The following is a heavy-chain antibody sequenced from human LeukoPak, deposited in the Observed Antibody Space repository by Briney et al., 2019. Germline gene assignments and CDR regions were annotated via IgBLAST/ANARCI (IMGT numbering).Heavy chain of an antibody. Sequence: ASVKVSCKASGYTFTGYYMHWVRQAPGQGLEWMGWINPNSGGTNYAQKFQGWVTMTRDTSISTACMELSRLRSDDTAVYYCARGGLPTMVRGTIPTGMDVWGKGTTVTVSS. J-gene: IGHJ6*04. V-gene: IGHV1-2*04. CDR3: ARGGLPTMVRGTIPTGMDV. CDR2: INPNSGGT. D-gene: IGHD3-10*01. CDR1: GYTFTGYY.